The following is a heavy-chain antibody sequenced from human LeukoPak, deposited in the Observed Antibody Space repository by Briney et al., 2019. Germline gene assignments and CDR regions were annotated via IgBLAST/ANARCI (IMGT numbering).Heavy chain of an antibody. Sequence: PSQTLSLTCTVSGGSISSGDYYWSWVRQPPGKGLEWIGYIYYSGSTYYNPSLKSRVTISVDTSKNQFSLKLSSVTAADTAVYYCASRESPYYYDSSGYFMWGQGTLVTVSS. D-gene: IGHD3-22*01. CDR2: IYYSGST. CDR1: GGSISSGDYY. CDR3: ASRESPYYYDSSGYFM. J-gene: IGHJ4*02. V-gene: IGHV4-30-4*01.